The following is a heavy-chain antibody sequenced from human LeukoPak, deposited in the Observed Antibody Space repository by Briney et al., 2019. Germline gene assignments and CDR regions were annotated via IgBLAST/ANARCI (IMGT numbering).Heavy chain of an antibody. J-gene: IGHJ6*02. D-gene: IGHD2-2*02. Sequence: SETLSLTCTVSGGSISSYYWSWIRQPAGKGLEWIGRIYTSGSNNYNPSLKSRVTMSVDTSKNQFSLKLSSVTAADTAVYYCARDLLVPAAILIEDYYGMDVWGQGTTVTVSS. CDR3: ARDLLVPAAILIEDYYGMDV. CDR1: GGSISSYY. CDR2: IYTSGSN. V-gene: IGHV4-4*07.